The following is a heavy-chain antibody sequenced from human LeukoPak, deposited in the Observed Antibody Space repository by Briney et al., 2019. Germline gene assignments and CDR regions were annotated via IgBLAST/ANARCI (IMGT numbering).Heavy chain of an antibody. Sequence: PGGSLRLSCAASGFTFSNYAMSWVRQAPGKGLEWVSGISVSGGGTYYADSVKGRFTISRDNAENSLYLQMHSLRTDDTAVYYCARGASSRGLIAGATADYWGQGTLVTVSS. D-gene: IGHD1-26*01. CDR2: ISVSGGGT. CDR1: GFTFSNYA. V-gene: IGHV3-23*01. J-gene: IGHJ4*02. CDR3: ARGASSRGLIAGATADY.